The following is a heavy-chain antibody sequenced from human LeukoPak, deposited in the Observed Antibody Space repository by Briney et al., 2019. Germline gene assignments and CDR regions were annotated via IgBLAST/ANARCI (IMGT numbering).Heavy chain of an antibody. Sequence: GGSLRLSCAASGFTFSSHAMGWVRQAPGKGLEWVSVINTGGGDTYYAGSVKGRFTISRDNSKNTVYLQMNSLRADDTAVYYCAKGNTAFDYWGQGTLVTVSS. V-gene: IGHV3-23*01. CDR3: AKGNTAFDY. J-gene: IGHJ4*02. CDR2: INTGGGDT. CDR1: GFTFSSHA. D-gene: IGHD1/OR15-1a*01.